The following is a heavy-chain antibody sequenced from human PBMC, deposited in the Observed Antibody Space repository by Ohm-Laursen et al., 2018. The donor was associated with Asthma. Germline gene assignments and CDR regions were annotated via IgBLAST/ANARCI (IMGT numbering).Heavy chain of an antibody. CDR3: ARLQSGSPHYYYVLDV. J-gene: IGHJ6*02. CDR1: GGSITINY. V-gene: IGHV4-59*01. CDR2: IYDSGST. D-gene: IGHD3-10*01. Sequence: SQTLSLTCTVSGGSITINYWSWIRQPPGKGLEWIGYIYDSGSTKYNPSLKSRVTMSADTSKNQFSLKLTSVTAADTAVYYCARLQSGSPHYYYVLDVWGQGTTVTVSS.